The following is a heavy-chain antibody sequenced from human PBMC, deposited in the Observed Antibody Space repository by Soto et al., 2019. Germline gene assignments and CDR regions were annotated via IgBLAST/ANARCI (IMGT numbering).Heavy chain of an antibody. CDR1: GFTFSDHY. CDR2: TRNKANSYTT. Sequence: GGSLRLSCAASGFTFSDHYMDWVRQAPGKGLEWVGRTRNKANSYTTEYAASVKGRFTISRDDSKNSLYLQMNSLKTEDTAVYYCARAAWYSSSSPGEDYWGQGTLVTVSS. J-gene: IGHJ4*02. V-gene: IGHV3-72*01. CDR3: ARAAWYSSSSPGEDY. D-gene: IGHD6-6*01.